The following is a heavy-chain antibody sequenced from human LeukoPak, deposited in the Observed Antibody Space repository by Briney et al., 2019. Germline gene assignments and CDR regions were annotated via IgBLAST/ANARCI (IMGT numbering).Heavy chain of an antibody. CDR1: GGSIISYY. J-gene: IGHJ4*02. CDR2: IHDSGSS. CDR3: ASGGLVSRYLDH. V-gene: IGHV4-59*08. Sequence: SETLSLTCTVSGGSIISYYWNWIRQPPGKGLEWIGYIHDSGSSNYNPSLKSRVTISLDTSKNQFSLKLTSVTAADTAVYYCASGGLVSRYLDHWGQGTLVTVSP. D-gene: IGHD3-9*01.